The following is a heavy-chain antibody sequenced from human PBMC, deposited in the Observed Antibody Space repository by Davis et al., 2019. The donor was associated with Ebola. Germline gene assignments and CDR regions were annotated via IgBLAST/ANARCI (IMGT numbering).Heavy chain of an antibody. V-gene: IGHV3-33*01. J-gene: IGHJ4*02. Sequence: GESLKISCAASGFTFSSYGMHWVRQAPGKGLEWVAVIWYDGSNKYYADSVKGRFTISRDNSKHTLYLQMNSLRAEDTAVYYCARSSGRPYYFDYWGQGTLVTVSS. CDR2: IWYDGSNK. CDR1: GFTFSSYG. CDR3: ARSSGRPYYFDY. D-gene: IGHD3-22*01.